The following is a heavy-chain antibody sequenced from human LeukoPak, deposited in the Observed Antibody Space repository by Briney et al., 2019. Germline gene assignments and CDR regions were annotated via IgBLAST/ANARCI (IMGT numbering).Heavy chain of an antibody. CDR2: ISYDGSNK. CDR1: GFTFSNYG. CDR3: AKDQGTAIFGVIIPDWYFDL. D-gene: IGHD3-3*01. J-gene: IGHJ2*01. V-gene: IGHV3-30*18. Sequence: GGSLRLSCATSGFTFSNYGMHWVRQAPGKGLEWVAVISYDGSNKYYADSVKGRFTISRDNSKNTLYLQMNSLRAEDTAVYYCAKDQGTAIFGVIIPDWYFDLWGRGTLVTVSS.